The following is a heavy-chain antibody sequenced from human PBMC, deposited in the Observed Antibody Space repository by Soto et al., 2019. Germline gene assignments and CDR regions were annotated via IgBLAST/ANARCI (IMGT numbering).Heavy chain of an antibody. CDR2: ISSSSSTI. CDR3: ARDRYSSGWAEQRDY. CDR1: GFTFSSYS. V-gene: IGHV3-48*01. J-gene: IGHJ4*02. Sequence: EVQLVESGGGLVQPGGSLRLSCAASGFTFSSYSMNWVRQAPGKGLEWVSYISSSSSTIYYADSVKGRFTISRDNAKNSLYLQMNSLRAEDTAVYYCARDRYSSGWAEQRDYWGQGTLVTVSS. D-gene: IGHD6-19*01.